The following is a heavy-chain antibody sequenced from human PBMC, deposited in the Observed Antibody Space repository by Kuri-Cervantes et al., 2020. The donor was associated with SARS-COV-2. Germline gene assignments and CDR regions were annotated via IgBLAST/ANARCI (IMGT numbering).Heavy chain of an antibody. CDR2: IIPIFGTA. J-gene: IGHJ6*02. CDR3: ARDRVVPGDYYYYGMDV. Sequence: SVKVSCKASGYTFTSYGISWVRQAPGQGLEWMGGIIPIFGTANYAQKFQGRVTITADESTSTAYMELCSLRSEDTAVYYCARDRVVPGDYYYYGMDVWGQGTTVTVSS. CDR1: GYTFTSYG. D-gene: IGHD2-15*01. V-gene: IGHV1-69*13.